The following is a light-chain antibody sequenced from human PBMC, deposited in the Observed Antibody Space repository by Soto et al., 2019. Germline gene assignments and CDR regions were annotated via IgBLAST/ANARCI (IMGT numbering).Light chain of an antibody. CDR1: TSNIGSYS. V-gene: IGLV1-51*02. Sequence: QSVLTQPPSVSAAPGQKVTISCSGTTSNIGSYSVSWYQHLPGTAPKLLISQNNQRPSEVPDRFSGSKSGTSATLDITGLQTGDEADYYCGTWDTSLSTVLFGGGTKLTVL. CDR3: GTWDTSLSTVL. CDR2: QNN. J-gene: IGLJ2*01.